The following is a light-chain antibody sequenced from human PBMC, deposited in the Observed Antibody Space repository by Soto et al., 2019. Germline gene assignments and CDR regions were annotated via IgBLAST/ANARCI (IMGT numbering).Light chain of an antibody. CDR3: SSYTNSSTWV. Sequence: QSVLTQPASVSGSPGQSITISCTGTSSDVGGYNYVSWYQQHPGKAPKLMIYEGSKRPSGVSNRFSGSKSANTASLTISGLHAEDEADYYCSSYTNSSTWVFGGGTKVTVL. CDR1: SSDVGGYNY. CDR2: EGS. J-gene: IGLJ3*02. V-gene: IGLV2-14*01.